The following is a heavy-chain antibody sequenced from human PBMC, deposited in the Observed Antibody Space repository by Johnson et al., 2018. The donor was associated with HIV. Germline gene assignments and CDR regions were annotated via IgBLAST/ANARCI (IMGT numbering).Heavy chain of an antibody. CDR2: IKQDGSEK. D-gene: IGHD6-13*01. V-gene: IGHV3-7*01. CDR3: AKDLSWGAAGTGNAFDV. CDR1: GFTFSSYW. J-gene: IGHJ3*01. Sequence: VQLVESGGGLVQPGGSLRLSCAASGFTFSSYWMSWVRQAPGKGLEWVANIKQDGSEKYYVDSVQGRVTISRDNAKNSLYLQMNSRRAEDTAVYYCAKDLSWGAAGTGNAFDVWGQGTMVTVSS.